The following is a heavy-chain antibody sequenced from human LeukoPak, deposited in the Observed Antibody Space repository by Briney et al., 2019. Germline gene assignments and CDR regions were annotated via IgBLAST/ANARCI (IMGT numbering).Heavy chain of an antibody. V-gene: IGHV1-69*05. D-gene: IGHD3-10*01. CDR3: ARAWFGEGNAFDI. CDR2: IIPIFGTA. CDR1: GGTFSSYA. Sequence: SVKVSCKASGGTFSSYAISGVRQAPGQGLEWMGGIIPIFGTANYAQKFQGRVTITTDESTSTAYMELSSLRSEDTAVYYCARAWFGEGNAFDIWGQGTMVTVSS. J-gene: IGHJ3*02.